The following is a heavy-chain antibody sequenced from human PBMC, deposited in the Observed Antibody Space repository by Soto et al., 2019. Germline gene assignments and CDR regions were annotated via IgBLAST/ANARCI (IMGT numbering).Heavy chain of an antibody. CDR1: GFTFSSYA. J-gene: IGHJ4*02. CDR2: ISYDGSNK. CDR3: ARVPDYDSSGYYSGYFDY. D-gene: IGHD3-22*01. V-gene: IGHV3-30-3*01. Sequence: TGGSLRLSCAASGFTFSSYAMHWVRQAPGKGLEWVAVISYDGSNKYYADSVKGRFNISRDNSKNTLYLKMNSLRAEDTAVYYCARVPDYDSSGYYSGYFDYWGQGTLVTVSS.